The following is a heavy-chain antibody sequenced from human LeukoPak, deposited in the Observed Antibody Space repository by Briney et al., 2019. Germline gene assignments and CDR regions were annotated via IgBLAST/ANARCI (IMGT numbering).Heavy chain of an antibody. J-gene: IGHJ4*02. D-gene: IGHD6-19*01. V-gene: IGHV3-30-3*01. CDR2: ISYDGSNK. Sequence: GRSLRLSCAASRFTFSSYAMHWVRQAPGKGLEWVAVISYDGSNKYYADSVKGRFTISRDNSKNTLYLQMNSLRAEDTAVYYCARDKSSSGWYFDYWGQGTLVTVSS. CDR3: ARDKSSSGWYFDY. CDR1: RFTFSSYA.